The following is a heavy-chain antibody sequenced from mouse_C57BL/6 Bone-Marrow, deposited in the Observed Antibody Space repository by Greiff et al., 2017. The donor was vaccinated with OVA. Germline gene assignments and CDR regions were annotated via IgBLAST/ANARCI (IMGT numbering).Heavy chain of an antibody. Sequence: QVQLQQSGAELVRPGASVKLSCKASGYTFTDYYINWVKQRPGQGLEWIARIYPGSGNTYYNEKFKGKATLTAEKSSSTAYMQLSSLTSEDSAVEYCAREYYGSRSPRYIEDWGTGTTVTVSS. CDR3: AREYYGSRSPRYIED. CDR1: GYTFTDYY. CDR2: IYPGSGNT. V-gene: IGHV1-76*01. J-gene: IGHJ1*03. D-gene: IGHD1-1*01.